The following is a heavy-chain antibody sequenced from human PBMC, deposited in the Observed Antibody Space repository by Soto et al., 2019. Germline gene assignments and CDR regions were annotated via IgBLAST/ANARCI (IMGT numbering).Heavy chain of an antibody. D-gene: IGHD3-16*01. CDR2: IYYSGST. CDR3: ARDMTETDAFDI. V-gene: IGHV4-59*01. CDR1: GGSISSYY. Sequence: PSETLFLTCTVSGGSISSYYWSWIRQPPGKGLEWIGYIYYSGSTNYNPSLKSRVTISVDTSKNQFSLKLSSVTAADTAVYYCARDMTETDAFDIWGQGTMVTVSS. J-gene: IGHJ3*02.